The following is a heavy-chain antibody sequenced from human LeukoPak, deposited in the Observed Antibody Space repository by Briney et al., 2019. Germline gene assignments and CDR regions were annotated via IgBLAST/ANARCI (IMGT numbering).Heavy chain of an antibody. J-gene: IGHJ4*02. CDR2: INPNNGGT. CDR1: GYTFTGYY. Sequence: ASVKVSCKASGYTFTGYYVHWVRQAPGQGLEWMGWINPNNGGTNYAQKFQGRVTMTRDTSISTAYMELSRLRSDDTAVYYCARSRQQQLVRVFDYWGQGTLVTVSS. V-gene: IGHV1-2*02. D-gene: IGHD6-13*01. CDR3: ARSRQQQLVRVFDY.